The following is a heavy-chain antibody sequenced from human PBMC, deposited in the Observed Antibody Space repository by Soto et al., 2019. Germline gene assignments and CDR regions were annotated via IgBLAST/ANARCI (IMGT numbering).Heavy chain of an antibody. CDR2: IHPGDSDT. CDR3: ARRSGGQRFGPAYADL. D-gene: IGHD3-16*01. J-gene: IGHJ5*02. Sequence: PGESLKISCQGSGYSFTNYWVGWVRQIPGRGLEWMGIIHPGDSDTRYSPFFQGQVTISADKSISTAYLQLSSLKASDIAMYYCARRSGGQRFGPAYADLWGQGTLVTVSS. CDR1: GYSFTNYW. V-gene: IGHV5-51*01.